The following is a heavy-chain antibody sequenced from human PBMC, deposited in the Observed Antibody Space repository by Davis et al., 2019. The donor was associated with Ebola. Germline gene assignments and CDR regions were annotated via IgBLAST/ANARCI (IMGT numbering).Heavy chain of an antibody. J-gene: IGHJ5*02. V-gene: IGHV1-69*13. CDR2: IIPIFGTA. D-gene: IGHD3-22*01. Sequence: SVKVSCKASGYTFTSYGISWVRQAPGQGLEWMGGIIPIFGTANYAQKFQGRVTITADESTSTAYMELSSLRSDDTAVYYCARDYYDSSGKFDPWGQGTLVTVSS. CDR1: GYTFTSYG. CDR3: ARDYYDSSGKFDP.